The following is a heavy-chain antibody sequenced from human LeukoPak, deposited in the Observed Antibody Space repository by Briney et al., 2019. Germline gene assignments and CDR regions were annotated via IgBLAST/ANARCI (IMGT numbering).Heavy chain of an antibody. J-gene: IGHJ6*03. CDR2: ISAYNGNT. V-gene: IGHV1-18*01. Sequence: ASVKVSCKTSGYTFTSHGINWVRQAPGQGLEWMGWISAYNGNTNYAQKLQGRVTMTTDTSTSTAYMELRSLRSGDTAVYYCARVEQQLVLYYYYYYMDVWGKGTTVTISS. D-gene: IGHD6-13*01. CDR3: ARVEQQLVLYYYYYYMDV. CDR1: GYTFTSHG.